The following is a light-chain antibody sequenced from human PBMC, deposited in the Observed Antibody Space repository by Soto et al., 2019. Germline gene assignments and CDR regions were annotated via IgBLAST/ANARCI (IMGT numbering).Light chain of an antibody. CDR3: QQYNSYWR. CDR1: RSISSW. J-gene: IGKJ1*01. V-gene: IGKV1-5*01. Sequence: VHMTQSPSTLSASVGDRVTITCRASRSISSWLALYQQKPRKAPKLLIYDASTLESGVPSRFSGNQSGTEFTLTISSLQPDDFATYYCQQYNSYWRFGQGTKVDI. CDR2: DAS.